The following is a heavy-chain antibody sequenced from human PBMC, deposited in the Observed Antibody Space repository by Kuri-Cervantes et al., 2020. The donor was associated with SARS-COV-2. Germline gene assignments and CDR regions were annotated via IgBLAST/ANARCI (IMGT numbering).Heavy chain of an antibody. CDR2: ISYDGSNK. D-gene: IGHD1-26*01. Sequence: GGSLRLPFAASGFTFSSYAMHWVRQAPGKGLEWVAVISYDGSNKYYADSVKGRFTISRDNSKNTLYLQMNSLRAENTAVYYCAKDDEDSGIYGDAFDIWGQGTMVTVSS. CDR3: AKDDEDSGIYGDAFDI. V-gene: IGHV3-30-3*01. J-gene: IGHJ3*02. CDR1: GFTFSSYA.